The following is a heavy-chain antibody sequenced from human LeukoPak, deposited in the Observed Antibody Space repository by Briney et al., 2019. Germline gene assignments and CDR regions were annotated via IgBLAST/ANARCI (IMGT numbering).Heavy chain of an antibody. V-gene: IGHV4-39*01. CDR1: GGSISSSNYY. Sequence: SETLSLTCTVSGGSISSSNYYWGWIRQPPGKGLEWIGSLYYTGSTYYNPSLKSRVTISVDTSKNQFSLKLSSVTAADTAVYYCARLPPGRSQSSSWYGDYWGQGTLVTVSS. J-gene: IGHJ4*02. D-gene: IGHD6-13*01. CDR3: ARLPPGRSQSSSWYGDY. CDR2: LYYTGST.